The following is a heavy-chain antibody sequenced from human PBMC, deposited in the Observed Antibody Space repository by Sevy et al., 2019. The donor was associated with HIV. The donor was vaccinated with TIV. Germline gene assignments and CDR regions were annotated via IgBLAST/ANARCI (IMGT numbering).Heavy chain of an antibody. CDR3: ARDREYSYGNYYFDY. CDR2: ISYDGSNK. Sequence: GGSLRLSCAASGFTFSSYAMHWVRQAPGKGLEWVAVISYDGSNKYYADSVKGRFTISRDNSKNTLYLQMNSLRAEDTAVYYFARDREYSYGNYYFDYWGQGTLVTVSS. V-gene: IGHV3-30-3*01. D-gene: IGHD5-18*01. J-gene: IGHJ4*02. CDR1: GFTFSSYA.